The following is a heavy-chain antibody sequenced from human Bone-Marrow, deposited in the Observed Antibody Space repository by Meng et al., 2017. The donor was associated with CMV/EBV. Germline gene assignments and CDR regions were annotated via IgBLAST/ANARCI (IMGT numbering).Heavy chain of an antibody. CDR2: ISAYNGNT. D-gene: IGHD6-6*01. V-gene: IGHV1-18*01. CDR1: GYTFTSYG. CDR3: ARAARPRFRFDP. J-gene: IGHJ5*02. Sequence: ASVKVSCKASGYTFTSYGISWVRQAPGQGLEWMGWISAYNGNTNYAQKLQGRVTMTTDTSTSTAYMELRSLRADDTAVYYCARAARPRFRFDPWGQGTLVTVSS.